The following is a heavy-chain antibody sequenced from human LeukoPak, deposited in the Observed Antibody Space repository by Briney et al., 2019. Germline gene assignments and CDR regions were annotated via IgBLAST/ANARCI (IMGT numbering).Heavy chain of an antibody. J-gene: IGHJ5*02. Sequence: SQTLSLTCTVSGGSISSGGYYWSWIRQHPGKGLEWIGYIYYSVSTYYNPSLKSRVTISVDTSKNQFSLKLSSVTAADTAVYYCARQLGYCSGGSCYSVFGFDPWGQGTLVTVSS. V-gene: IGHV4-31*03. D-gene: IGHD2-15*01. CDR3: ARQLGYCSGGSCYSVFGFDP. CDR1: GGSISSGGYY. CDR2: IYYSVST.